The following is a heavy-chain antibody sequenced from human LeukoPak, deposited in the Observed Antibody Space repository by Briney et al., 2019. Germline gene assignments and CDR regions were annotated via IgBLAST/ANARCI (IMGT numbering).Heavy chain of an antibody. J-gene: IGHJ5*02. V-gene: IGHV1-2*02. CDR1: GYTFTGYY. Sequence: GASVKVSCKASGYTFTGYYMHWVRQAPGQGLEWMGWINPNSGGTNYAQKFQGRVTMTRDTSISTAYMELSRLRSDDTAVYYCARGSLKRYCSSTSCFKNFYNWFDPWGQGTLVTVSS. CDR3: ARGSLKRYCSSTSCFKNFYNWFDP. D-gene: IGHD2-2*01. CDR2: INPNSGGT.